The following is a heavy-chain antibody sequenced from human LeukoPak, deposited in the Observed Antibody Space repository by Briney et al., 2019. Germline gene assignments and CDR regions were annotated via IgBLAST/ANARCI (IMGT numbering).Heavy chain of an antibody. V-gene: IGHV1-69*13. CDR1: GGTFSSYA. J-gene: IGHJ6*02. CDR2: VIPIFGTA. D-gene: IGHD3-22*01. Sequence: SVKVSCKASGGTFSSYAISWVRQAPGQGLEWMGGVIPIFGTANYAQKFQGRVTITADESTSTAYMELSSLRSEDTAVYYCARDQGTYYDSSWPHYYYYYGMDVWGQGTTVTVSS. CDR3: ARDQGTYYDSSWPHYYYYYGMDV.